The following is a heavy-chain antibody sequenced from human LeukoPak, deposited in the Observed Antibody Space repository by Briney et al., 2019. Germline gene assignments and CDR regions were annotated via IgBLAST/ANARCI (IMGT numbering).Heavy chain of an antibody. D-gene: IGHD3-22*01. Sequence: SVKVSCKASGGTFSSYAISWVRQAPGQGLEWMGGIIPIFGTANYAQKFQGRVTMTRDTSTSPVYMELSSLRSEDTAVYYCARSGYYDSSGYYYYFDYWGQGTLVTVSS. J-gene: IGHJ4*02. V-gene: IGHV1-69*05. CDR3: ARSGYYDSSGYYYYFDY. CDR1: GGTFSSYA. CDR2: IIPIFGTA.